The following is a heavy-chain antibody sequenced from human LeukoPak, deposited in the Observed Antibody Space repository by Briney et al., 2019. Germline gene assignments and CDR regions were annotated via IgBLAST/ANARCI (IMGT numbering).Heavy chain of an antibody. CDR1: GGSISTYS. CDR2: IYYSGST. V-gene: IGHV4-59*08. Sequence: ETLSLTCTVSGGSISTYSWSWIRQPPGKGLEWIGYIYYSGSTNYNPSLKSRVTISVDTSKNQFSLKLSSVTAADTAVYYCARHRYGDYGFDYWGQGTLVTVSS. D-gene: IGHD5-12*01. CDR3: ARHRYGDYGFDY. J-gene: IGHJ4*02.